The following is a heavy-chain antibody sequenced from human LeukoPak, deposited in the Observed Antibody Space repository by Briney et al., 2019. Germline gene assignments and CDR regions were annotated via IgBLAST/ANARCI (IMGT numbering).Heavy chain of an antibody. Sequence: SVKVSCKASGYTFTKYYIHWVRQAPGQGLEWMGGIIPIFGTANYAQKFQGRVTITADKSTSTAYMELSSLRSEDTAVYYCARSSVVTAMVHLDYWGQGTLVTVSS. CDR1: GYTFTKYY. CDR2: IIPIFGTA. V-gene: IGHV1-69*06. CDR3: ARSSVVTAMVHLDY. D-gene: IGHD2-21*02. J-gene: IGHJ4*02.